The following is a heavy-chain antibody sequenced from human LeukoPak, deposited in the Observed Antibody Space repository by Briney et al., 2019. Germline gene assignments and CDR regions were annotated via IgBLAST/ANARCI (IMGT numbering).Heavy chain of an antibody. V-gene: IGHV4-34*01. CDR1: SGSFSGYH. CDR3: ASGSRTGAWSNYY. J-gene: IGHJ4*02. Sequence: SETLSLTCDVYSGSFSGYHWSWIRQPPGKGLEWIGEIHPSGNTNCNPSLKTRVSISADPPKNQFSLKLSSVPAAHTALYYFASGSRTGAWSNYYWGQGTPVTVSS. D-gene: IGHD6-19*01. CDR2: IHPSGNT.